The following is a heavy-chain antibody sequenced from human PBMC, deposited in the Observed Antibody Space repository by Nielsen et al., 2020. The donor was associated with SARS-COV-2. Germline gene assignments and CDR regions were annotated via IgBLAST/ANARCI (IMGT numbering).Heavy chain of an antibody. Sequence: SETLSLTCTVSGGSISSGDYYWSWIRQPPGKGLEWIGYIYYSGSTYYNPSLKSRVTISVDTSKNQFSLKLSSVTAADTAVYYCARGGGYSNFDYWGQGTLVTVSS. V-gene: IGHV4-30-4*02. CDR3: ARGGGYSNFDY. D-gene: IGHD3-22*01. J-gene: IGHJ4*02. CDR1: GGSISSGDYY. CDR2: IYYSGST.